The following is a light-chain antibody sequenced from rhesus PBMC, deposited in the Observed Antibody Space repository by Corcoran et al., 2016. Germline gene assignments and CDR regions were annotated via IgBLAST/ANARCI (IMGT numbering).Light chain of an antibody. V-gene: IGKV3-24*04. CDR1: QSVGSS. CDR2: GAS. Sequence: EIVMTQSPATLSLSPGERATLSCRASQSVGSSLAWYQQKPGQAPRLLIYGASSRSTGIPDRFSGSGSGTDFTLTISSLEPEDVAVYSCLQLGNWPRTFGQGTRVEIK. CDR3: LQLGNWPRT. J-gene: IGKJ1*01.